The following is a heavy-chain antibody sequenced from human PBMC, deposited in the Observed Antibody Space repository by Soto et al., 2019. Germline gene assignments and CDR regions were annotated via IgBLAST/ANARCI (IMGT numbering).Heavy chain of an antibody. D-gene: IGHD4-17*01. V-gene: IGHV3-66*01. Sequence: EVQMVESGGGLVQPGGSLRLSCAASGFTVSRDFMSWVRQAPGKGLEWVAVIYTDGRTYFADSVKGRFTISRDNSKNTLQLQANSLRAEDTAVYYCARDLGTVTTPSGAFDIWGQGTMVTVSA. J-gene: IGHJ3*02. CDR3: ARDLGTVTTPSGAFDI. CDR2: IYTDGRT. CDR1: GFTVSRDF.